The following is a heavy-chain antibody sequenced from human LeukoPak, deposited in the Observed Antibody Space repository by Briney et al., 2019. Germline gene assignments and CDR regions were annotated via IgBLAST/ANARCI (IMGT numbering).Heavy chain of an antibody. V-gene: IGHV4-34*01. CDR3: ARGSYGAQDYYYYYMDV. CDR1: GGSFSGYY. CDR2: INHSGST. J-gene: IGHJ6*03. Sequence: SETLSLTCAVYGGSFSGYYWSWIRQPPGKGLEWIGEINHSGSTNYNPSLKSRVTISVDTSKNQFSLKLSSVTAADTAVYYCARGSYGAQDYYYYYMDVWGKGTTVTVSS. D-gene: IGHD1-26*01.